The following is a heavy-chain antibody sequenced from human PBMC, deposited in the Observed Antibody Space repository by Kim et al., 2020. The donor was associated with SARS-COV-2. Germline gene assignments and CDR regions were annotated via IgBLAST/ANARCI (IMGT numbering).Heavy chain of an antibody. V-gene: IGHV1-46*01. CDR1: GYTFTSYY. CDR2: INPSGGST. CDR3: ARDRITIFGVVIKSYYYGMDV. Sequence: ASVKVSCKASGYTFTSYYMHWVRQAPGQGLEWMGIINPSGGSTSYAQKLQGRVTMTRDTSTSTVYMELSSLRSEDTAVYYCARDRITIFGVVIKSYYYGMDVWGQGTTVTVSS. D-gene: IGHD3-3*01. J-gene: IGHJ6*02.